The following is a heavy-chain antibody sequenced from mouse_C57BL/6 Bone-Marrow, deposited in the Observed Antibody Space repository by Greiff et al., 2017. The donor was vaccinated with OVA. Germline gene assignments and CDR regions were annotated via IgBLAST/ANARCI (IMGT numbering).Heavy chain of an antibody. CDR2: IYPGSGNT. Sequence: VQLQESGAELVRPGASVKLSCKASGYTFTDYYINWVKQRPGQGLEWIARIYPGSGNTYYNEKFKGKATLTAEKSSSTAYMQLSSLTSEDSAVYFCARVYDCGSSFAYWGQGTLVTVSA. CDR1: GYTFTDYY. V-gene: IGHV1-76*01. J-gene: IGHJ3*01. CDR3: ARVYDCGSSFAY. D-gene: IGHD1-1*01.